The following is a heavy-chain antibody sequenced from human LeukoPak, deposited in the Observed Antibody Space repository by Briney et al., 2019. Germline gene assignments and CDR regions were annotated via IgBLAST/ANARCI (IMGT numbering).Heavy chain of an antibody. J-gene: IGHJ4*02. CDR1: GDSTSSSTYY. V-gene: IGHV4-39*01. D-gene: IGHD5-12*01. CDR2: IYDSGTT. Sequence: SETLSLTCTVSGDSTSSSTYYWDWIRQAPGKGLEWIGNIYDSGTTHYNPSLKSRVTISGDTSKNQFSLKLNSVTAADTAIYYCATHRRSGSGGSENAFDYWGQGILVTVSS. CDR3: ATHRRSGSGGSENAFDY.